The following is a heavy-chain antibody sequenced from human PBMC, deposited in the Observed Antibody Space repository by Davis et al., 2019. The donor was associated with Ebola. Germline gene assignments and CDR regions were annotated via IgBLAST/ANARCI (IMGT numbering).Heavy chain of an antibody. D-gene: IGHD3-10*01. CDR1: GCTFSNYV. V-gene: IGHV3-23*01. Sequence: GESLKISFAASGCTFSNYVISWVRQAPGKGLEWVSGISGSGGSTYYADSVKGRFTISRDNSQNTLYLQMNSLRVEDTALYYCAKDHGDSRVPVDFDHWGQGTLVTVSS. CDR2: ISGSGGST. J-gene: IGHJ4*02. CDR3: AKDHGDSRVPVDFDH.